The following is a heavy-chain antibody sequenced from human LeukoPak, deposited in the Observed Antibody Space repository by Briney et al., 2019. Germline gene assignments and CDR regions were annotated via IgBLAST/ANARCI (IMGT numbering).Heavy chain of an antibody. CDR2: TYHSGSR. CDR3: GRHRGYIYGHLDY. CDR1: GYSISSDGYY. D-gene: IGHD5-18*01. V-gene: IGHV4-38-2*01. Sequence: SETLSLTCPVSGYSISSDGYYWGWIRQPPGRGLEWIGSTYHSGSRYYNPSLKSRVAISIDTSKNQFSLKLSSVTAADTAVYYCGRHRGYIYGHLDYWGQGTLITVSS. J-gene: IGHJ4*02.